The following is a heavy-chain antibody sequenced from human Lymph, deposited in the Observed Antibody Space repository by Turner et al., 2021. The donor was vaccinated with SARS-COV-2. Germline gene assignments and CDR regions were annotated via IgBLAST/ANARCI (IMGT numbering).Heavy chain of an antibody. CDR3: ARVGVRFEWSDGYHYYYAMDV. CDR2: IKQDGSEK. J-gene: IGHJ6*02. CDR1: GFTFSSYW. D-gene: IGHD3-3*01. V-gene: IGHV3-7*03. Sequence: EVQLVESGGGVVQPGGSLRRSCAASGFTFSSYWMSWVRQAPGKGLEWVANIKQDGSEKYYVDSVKGRFTISRDNAKNSLYLQMNSLRADDTAVYFCARVGVRFEWSDGYHYYYAMDVWGQGTTVTVSS.